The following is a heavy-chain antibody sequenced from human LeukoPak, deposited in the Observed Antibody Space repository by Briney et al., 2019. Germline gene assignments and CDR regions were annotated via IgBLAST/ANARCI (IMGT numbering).Heavy chain of an antibody. J-gene: IGHJ4*02. Sequence: PGGSLRLSCAASGFTFSSYVLHWVRRAPGKGLEWVAVISYDGSDKYYADSVKGRFTISRDNFKNTLFLETNSLTAEDTAVYYCARDLGPYISRDGSGHFVYWGQGDLVTVSS. V-gene: IGHV3-30*04. D-gene: IGHD5-24*01. CDR2: ISYDGSDK. CDR1: GFTFSSYV. CDR3: ARDLGPYISRDGSGHFVY.